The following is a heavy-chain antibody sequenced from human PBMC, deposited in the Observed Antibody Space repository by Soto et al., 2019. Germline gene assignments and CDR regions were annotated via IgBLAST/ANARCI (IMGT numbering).Heavy chain of an antibody. CDR1: GGSISSGDYY. D-gene: IGHD4-17*01. CDR3: ARDSILMTTVTRYYYYGMDV. J-gene: IGHJ6*02. V-gene: IGHV4-30-4*01. CDR2: IYYSGST. Sequence: PSETLSLTCTVSGGSISSGDYYWSWIRQPPGKGLEWIGYIYYSGSTYYNPSLKSRVTISVDTSKNQFSLKLSSVTAADTAVYYCARDSILMTTVTRYYYYGMDVWGQGTTVT.